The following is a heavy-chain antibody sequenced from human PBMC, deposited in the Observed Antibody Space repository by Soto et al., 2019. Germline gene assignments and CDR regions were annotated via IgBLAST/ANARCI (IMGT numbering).Heavy chain of an antibody. CDR3: AKHSSPSGNYYYYIMDV. J-gene: IGHJ6*02. V-gene: IGHV3-23*01. Sequence: PGGSLRLSCAASGFTFSDYAMSWVRQAPGKGLEWVSVINGSGASTYYADSVRGRFTISRDNSKNTLYLQMSSLRAEDTAVYYCAKHSSPSGNYYYYIMDVWGQGTTVTVS. D-gene: IGHD6-6*01. CDR2: INGSGAST. CDR1: GFTFSDYA.